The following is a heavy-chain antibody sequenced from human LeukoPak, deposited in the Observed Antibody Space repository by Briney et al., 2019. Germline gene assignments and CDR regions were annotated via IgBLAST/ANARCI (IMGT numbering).Heavy chain of an antibody. CDR1: GFTFSSYS. CDR2: ISSSSSYI. CDR3: AREWGHGYNREFDY. Sequence: GGSLRLSCAASGFTFSSYSMNWVRQAPGKGLEWVSSISSSSSYIYYADSVKGRFTISRDNAKNSLYLQMNSLRAEDTAVYYCAREWGHGYNREFDYWGQGTLVTVSS. J-gene: IGHJ4*02. V-gene: IGHV3-21*01. D-gene: IGHD5-24*01.